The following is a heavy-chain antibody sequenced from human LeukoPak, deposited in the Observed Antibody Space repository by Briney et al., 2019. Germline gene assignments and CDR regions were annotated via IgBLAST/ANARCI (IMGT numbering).Heavy chain of an antibody. CDR1: GYSFTDYW. D-gene: IGHD3-22*01. CDR2: IYPGDSDT. CDR3: ARWYYYDSSGYYYYFDY. V-gene: IGHV5-51*01. J-gene: IGHJ4*02. Sequence: GESLQISCQGSGYSFTDYWIGWVRQMPGKGLEWMGIIYPGDSDTRYSPSFQGQVTISADKSISTAYLQWSSLKASDTAMYYCARWYYYDSSGYYYYFDYWGQGTLVTVSS.